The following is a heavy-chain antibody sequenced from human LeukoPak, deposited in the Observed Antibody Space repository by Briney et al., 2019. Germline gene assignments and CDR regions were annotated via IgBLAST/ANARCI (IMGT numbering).Heavy chain of an antibody. CDR3: ARGFGLAAAGADY. CDR1: GGSISSISYY. Sequence: SETLSLTCTVSGGSISSISYYWGWIRQPPGKGLEWIGSIYYSGSTYYNPSLKSRVTISVDTSKNHFSLKLSSVTAADTAVYYCARGFGLAAAGADYWGQGTLVTVSS. D-gene: IGHD6-13*01. V-gene: IGHV4-39*02. CDR2: IYYSGST. J-gene: IGHJ4*02.